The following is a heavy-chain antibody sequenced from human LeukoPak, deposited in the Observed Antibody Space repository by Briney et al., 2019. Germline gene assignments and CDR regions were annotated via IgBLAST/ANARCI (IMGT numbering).Heavy chain of an antibody. J-gene: IGHJ3*02. V-gene: IGHV2-70*11. CDR1: GFSLSTSGMC. CDR2: IDWDDDK. Sequence: SGPALVKPTQTLTLTCTFSGFSLSTSGMCVSWIRQPPGKALEWVARIDWDDDKYYSTSLKTRLTISKDTSKNQVVLTMTNMDPVDTATYYCARGPYYYDSSGSSDAFDIWGQGTMVTVSS. CDR3: ARGPYYYDSSGSSDAFDI. D-gene: IGHD3-22*01.